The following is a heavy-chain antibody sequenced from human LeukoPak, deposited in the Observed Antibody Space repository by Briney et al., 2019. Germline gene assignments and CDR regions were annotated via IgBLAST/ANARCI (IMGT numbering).Heavy chain of an antibody. V-gene: IGHV3-72*01. J-gene: IGHJ4*02. CDR1: GFTFSDLH. Sequence: GGSLRLPCAASGFTFSDLHIDWVRQAPGKGLEWVGRIRNKATSYTTEYAASVKGRFTISRDDSKNSVYLQMNNLQTEDTAVYYCAGGSRGYFDYWGQGTLVTVSS. D-gene: IGHD5-12*01. CDR2: IRNKATSYTT. CDR3: AGGSRGYFDY.